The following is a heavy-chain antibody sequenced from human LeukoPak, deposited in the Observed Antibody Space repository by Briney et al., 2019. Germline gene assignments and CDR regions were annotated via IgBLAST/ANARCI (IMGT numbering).Heavy chain of an antibody. D-gene: IGHD3-22*01. Sequence: GGSLRLSCAASGFIFSDHYMGWIRQAPGKGLEWVSYIDKSGTNIDYADSVKGRFTVSRDNTRNSLFLQMNSLSAEDTAVYFCTTELHYDHYFDLWGRGTLVTVSS. CDR3: TTELHYDHYFDL. V-gene: IGHV3-11*01. CDR2: IDKSGTNI. J-gene: IGHJ2*01. CDR1: GFIFSDHY.